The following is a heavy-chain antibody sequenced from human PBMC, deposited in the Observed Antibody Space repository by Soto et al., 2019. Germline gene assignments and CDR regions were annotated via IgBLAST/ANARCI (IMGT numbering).Heavy chain of an antibody. CDR2: ISAYNGNT. J-gene: IGHJ4*02. V-gene: IGHV1-18*01. D-gene: IGHD6-19*01. CDR3: AISDNPGIAVA. CDR1: GYTFTSYG. Sequence: QVQLVQSGAEVKKPGASVKVSCKASGYTFTSYGISWVRQAPGQGLEWMGWISAYNGNTKYAQKLQGRVTMTTDTPTPTAYMDLRSLRSDDTAVYYCAISDNPGIAVAWGQGTLVTVSS.